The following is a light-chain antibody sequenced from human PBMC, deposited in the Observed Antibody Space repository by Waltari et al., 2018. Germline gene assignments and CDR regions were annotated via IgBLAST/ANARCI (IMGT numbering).Light chain of an antibody. Sequence: EIVMTQSPATLSVSPGERATLSCRASQSISRNFAWYQQKPGQAPRLLIYEASTQATAIPARFSGSGTGTDFTLTISSLQSEDFALYYCQQYNNWPPLTFGGGTKVEIK. J-gene: IGKJ4*01. V-gene: IGKV3-15*01. CDR2: EAS. CDR3: QQYNNWPPLT. CDR1: QSISRN.